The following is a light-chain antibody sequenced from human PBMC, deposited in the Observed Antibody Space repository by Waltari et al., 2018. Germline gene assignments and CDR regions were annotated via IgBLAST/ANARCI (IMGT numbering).Light chain of an antibody. J-gene: IGKJ4*01. CDR2: DAS. CDR1: QSMSNN. V-gene: IGKV3-15*01. CDR3: QQYNKWPIT. Sequence: EIVLTQSPATLSVSPGERATLSCRASQSMSNNLAWYQQKPGQAPRLFIYDASTRAVDTPARCSGSGSGTEFTLTISSLQSEDSAVYYCQQYNKWPITIGGGTKVEIK.